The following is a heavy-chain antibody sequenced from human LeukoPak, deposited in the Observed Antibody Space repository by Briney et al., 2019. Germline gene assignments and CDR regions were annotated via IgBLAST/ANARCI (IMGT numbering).Heavy chain of an antibody. CDR2: ISSSSSYI. Sequence: GGSLRLSCAASGFTFSSYSMNWVRQAPGKGLEWVPSISSSSSYIYYADSVKGRFTISRDNAKNSLYLQMNSLRAEDTAVYYCARSAAGTPNWFDPWGQGTLVTVSS. CDR1: GFTFSSYS. CDR3: ARSAAGTPNWFDP. V-gene: IGHV3-21*01. D-gene: IGHD6-13*01. J-gene: IGHJ5*02.